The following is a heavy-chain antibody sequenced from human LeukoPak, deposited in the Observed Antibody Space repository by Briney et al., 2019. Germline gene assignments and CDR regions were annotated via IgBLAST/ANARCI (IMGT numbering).Heavy chain of an antibody. CDR2: KNPNSGRT. J-gene: IGHJ6*02. Sequence: VASVKVSCKASGYTFASYDINWVRQATGQGLEWMGFKNPNSGRTGFAQKFQGRFTMTTDTSISTAYMELSSLTSEDTAVYYCARGPVSSHGMDAWGQGTTVTVSS. CDR1: GYTFASYD. V-gene: IGHV1-8*01. CDR3: ARGPVSSHGMDA.